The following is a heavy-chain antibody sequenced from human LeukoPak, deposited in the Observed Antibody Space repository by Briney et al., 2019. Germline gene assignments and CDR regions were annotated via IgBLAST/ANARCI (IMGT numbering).Heavy chain of an antibody. Sequence: SVKVSCKASGGTFSSYAISWVRQAPGQGLEWMGGIIPIFGTANYAQKFQGRVTITADESTSTAYMELSSLRSEDTAVYYCARLPTAMVAYYYGMDVWGQGTTVTVSS. CDR2: IIPIFGTA. J-gene: IGHJ6*02. D-gene: IGHD5-18*01. CDR1: GGTFSSYA. V-gene: IGHV1-69*13. CDR3: ARLPTAMVAYYYGMDV.